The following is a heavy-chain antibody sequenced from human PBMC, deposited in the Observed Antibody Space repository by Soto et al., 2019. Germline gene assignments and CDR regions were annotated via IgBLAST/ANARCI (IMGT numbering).Heavy chain of an antibody. CDR2: IKSKTDDGTT. D-gene: IGHD3-22*01. Sequence: CGVARFTVINACIICINKTPGKGLECVGHIKSKTDDGTTDYAEPVKGRFAISRDDSNNTVYLQMNSLKIEDTAVYYCTTDSYSTIIIVRFDYWGHGTLVTVSS. J-gene: IGHJ4*01. CDR1: RFTVINAC. V-gene: IGHV3-15*07. CDR3: TTDSYSTIIIVRFDY.